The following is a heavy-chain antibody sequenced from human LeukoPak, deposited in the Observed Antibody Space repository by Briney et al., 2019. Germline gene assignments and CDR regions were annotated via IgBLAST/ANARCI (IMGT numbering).Heavy chain of an antibody. CDR3: AKDISGGDCPDY. CDR1: GFTFSTYG. V-gene: IGHV3-30*02. Sequence: GGSLRLSCAASGFTFSTYGMHWVRQAPGKGLEWVAFIRFDGTNRYYADSVKGRFTISRDNSKNTLYLQMNSLRAEDTAVYYCAKDISGGDCPDYWGQGTLVTVSS. J-gene: IGHJ4*02. CDR2: IRFDGTNR. D-gene: IGHD2-21*02.